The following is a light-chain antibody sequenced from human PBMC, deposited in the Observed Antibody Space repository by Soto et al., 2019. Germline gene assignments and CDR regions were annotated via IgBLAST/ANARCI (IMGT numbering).Light chain of an antibody. CDR1: QSVNSN. Sequence: EVVLTQSPATLPLSPGERATLSCRASQSVNSNLAWYQQKPGQAPRLLIYGASSRATGIPVRFSGSGSGTEFTLTISSLQSEDFAVYYCQQYNNWPLTFGQGTRLEI. CDR2: GAS. CDR3: QQYNNWPLT. V-gene: IGKV3-15*01. J-gene: IGKJ5*01.